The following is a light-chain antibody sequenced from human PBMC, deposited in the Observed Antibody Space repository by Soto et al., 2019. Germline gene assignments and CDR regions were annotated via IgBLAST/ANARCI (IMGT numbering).Light chain of an antibody. J-gene: IGKJ3*01. V-gene: IGKV3-15*01. CDR3: QQYGSSPGLFT. CDR2: AAS. Sequence: EIVMTQSPATLSVSPGERATLSCRASQSVTSNLAWYQQKPGQAPRLLIYAASTRATGIPARFSGSGSGTEFTLTISSLQSEDSAVYYCQQYGSSPGLFTFGPGTKVDIK. CDR1: QSVTSN.